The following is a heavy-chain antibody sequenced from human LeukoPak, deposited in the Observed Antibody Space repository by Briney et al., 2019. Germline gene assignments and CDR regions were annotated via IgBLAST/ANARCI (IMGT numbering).Heavy chain of an antibody. Sequence: GGSLRLSCVASGFTFSSYSMNWVRQAPGKGLEWVSSISSSSSYIYYADSVKGRFTISRDNAKNSLYLQMNRLRAEDTAVYYCAREMWGLYYMDVWGKGTTVTVSS. V-gene: IGHV3-21*01. D-gene: IGHD7-27*01. CDR2: ISSSSSYI. J-gene: IGHJ6*03. CDR3: AREMWGLYYMDV. CDR1: GFTFSSYS.